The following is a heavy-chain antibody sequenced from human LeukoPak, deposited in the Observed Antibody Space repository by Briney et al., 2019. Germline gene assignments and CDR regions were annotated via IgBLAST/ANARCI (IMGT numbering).Heavy chain of an antibody. CDR1: GGSISSSSYY. Sequence: SETLSLTCTVSGGSISSSSYYWGWIRQPPGKGLEWIGSIYYSGSTYYNPSLKSRVTISVDTSKNQFSLKLSSVTAADTAVYYCARGGGSADYFDYWGQGTLVTVSS. D-gene: IGHD2-15*01. CDR2: IYYSGST. J-gene: IGHJ4*02. CDR3: ARGGGSADYFDY. V-gene: IGHV4-39*07.